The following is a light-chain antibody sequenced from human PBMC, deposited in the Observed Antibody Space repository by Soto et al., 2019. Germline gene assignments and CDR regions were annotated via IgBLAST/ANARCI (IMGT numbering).Light chain of an antibody. CDR1: SSDIGSYNF. J-gene: IGLJ2*01. Sequence: QSALTQPASVSGSPGQSITISCTGTSSDIGSYNFVSWYQQFPGKAPKLMVYELNKRPSGSSDRFSGSKSGNTASLTISGLQAEDEADYYCCSYAGRSTLLFGGGTKLTVL. V-gene: IGLV2-23*02. CDR3: CSYAGRSTLL. CDR2: ELN.